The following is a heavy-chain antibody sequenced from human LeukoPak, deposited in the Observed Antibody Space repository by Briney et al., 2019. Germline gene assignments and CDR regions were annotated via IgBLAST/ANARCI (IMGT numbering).Heavy chain of an antibody. V-gene: IGHV3-33*01. Sequence: GGSLRLSCAASGFTFSSYGMHWVRQAPGKGLEWVALIWYDGSNKYYTDSVKGRLTTSRDNSKNTLYLQMNSLRAEDTAIYYCAREGPRGNSQFDYWGQGTLVTVSS. J-gene: IGHJ4*02. D-gene: IGHD2/OR15-2a*01. CDR2: IWYDGSNK. CDR1: GFTFSSYG. CDR3: AREGPRGNSQFDY.